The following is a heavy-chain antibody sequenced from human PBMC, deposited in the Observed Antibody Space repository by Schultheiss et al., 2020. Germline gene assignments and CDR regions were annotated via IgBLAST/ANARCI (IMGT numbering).Heavy chain of an antibody. CDR3: ARVEGYSGYDYFDY. D-gene: IGHD5-12*01. Sequence: SATLSLTCTVSGGSISSYYWSWIRQPAGKGLEWIGRIYTSGSTNYNPSLKSRVTISVGTSKNQFSLKLSSVTAADTAVYYCARVEGYSGYDYFDYWGQGTLVTASS. J-gene: IGHJ4*02. V-gene: IGHV4-4*07. CDR1: GGSISSYY. CDR2: IYTSGST.